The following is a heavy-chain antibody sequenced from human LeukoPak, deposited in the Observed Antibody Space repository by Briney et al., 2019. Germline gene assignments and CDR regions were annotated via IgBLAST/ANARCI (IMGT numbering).Heavy chain of an antibody. Sequence: SETLSLTCAVYGGSFSGYYWSWIRQPPGKGLEWIGEINHSGSTNYNPSLKSRVTISVDTSKNQFSLKLSSVTAADTAVYYCARSPMVRGVIITDFDYWGQGTLVTVSS. CDR3: ARSPMVRGVIITDFDY. CDR2: INHSGST. V-gene: IGHV4-34*01. D-gene: IGHD3-10*01. CDR1: GGSFSGYY. J-gene: IGHJ4*02.